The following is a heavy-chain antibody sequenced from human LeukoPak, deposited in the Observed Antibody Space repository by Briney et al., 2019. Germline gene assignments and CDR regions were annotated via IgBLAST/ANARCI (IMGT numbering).Heavy chain of an antibody. CDR2: IIPIFGTA. CDR3: ARGGVLRYFDWSIDY. V-gene: IGHV1-69*05. D-gene: IGHD3-9*01. Sequence: ASVKVSCKASGGTFSSYAISWVRQAPGQGLEWMGGIIPIFGTANYAQKFQGRVTITTDESTSTAYMELSSLRSEDKAVYYCARGGVLRYFDWSIDYWGQGTLVTVSP. J-gene: IGHJ4*02. CDR1: GGTFSSYA.